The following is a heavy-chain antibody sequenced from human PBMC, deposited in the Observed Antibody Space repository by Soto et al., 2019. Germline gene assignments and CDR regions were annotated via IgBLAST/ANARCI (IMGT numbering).Heavy chain of an antibody. V-gene: IGHV4-31*03. Sequence: TLSLTCTVSGGSISSAGSYWNWIRQRPGKGLEWIGYIYHSGSFYYTPSLKGRAIISADTSKNQFSLKLSSVTAADTAVYYCARGYSSGWYYYYYMDVWGKGTTVTVS. D-gene: IGHD6-19*01. CDR1: GGSISSAGSY. J-gene: IGHJ6*03. CDR3: ARGYSSGWYYYYYMDV. CDR2: IYHSGSF.